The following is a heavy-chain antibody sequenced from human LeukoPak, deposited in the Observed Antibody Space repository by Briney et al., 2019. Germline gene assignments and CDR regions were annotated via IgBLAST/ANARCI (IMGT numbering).Heavy chain of an antibody. Sequence: PGGSLRLSCAASGFTLRSFWMSWIRQAPGSGLEWVANIDENGTKNHYVDSAKGRFTISRDNTKNSVYLQMTGLRADDTAVYYCARILGSRTVAFDVWGRGTWVTVSS. D-gene: IGHD3-10*01. J-gene: IGHJ3*01. CDR1: GFTLRSFW. V-gene: IGHV3-7*01. CDR3: ARILGSRTVAFDV. CDR2: IDENGTKN.